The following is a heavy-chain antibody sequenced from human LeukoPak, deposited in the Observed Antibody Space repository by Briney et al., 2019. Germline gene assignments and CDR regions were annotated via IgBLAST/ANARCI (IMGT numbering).Heavy chain of an antibody. CDR1: GFSISDYY. CDR2: ITTSSSYT. Sequence: PGGSLRLSCAASGFSISDYYMSWIRQAPGKGLEWVSYITTSSSYTNYADSVKGRFTISRDNAKNSLYLQMNSLRAEDTAVYYCATASSGWYYWGQGTLVTVSS. CDR3: ATASSGWYY. D-gene: IGHD6-19*01. V-gene: IGHV3-11*03. J-gene: IGHJ4*02.